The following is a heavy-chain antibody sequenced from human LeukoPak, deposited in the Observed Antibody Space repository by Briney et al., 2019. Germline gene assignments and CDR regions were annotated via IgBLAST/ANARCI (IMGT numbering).Heavy chain of an antibody. J-gene: IGHJ4*02. CDR3: ARGPSRGPLDY. CDR1: GFTFSSYA. V-gene: IGHV3-23*01. D-gene: IGHD6-13*01. CDR2: ISGSGDNT. Sequence: GGSLRLSCAASGFTFSSYAMSWVRQAPGKGLEWVSGISGSGDNTYYADSVKGRFTISRDNAKNSLYLQMNSLRAEDTAVYYCARGPSRGPLDYWGQGTLVTVSS.